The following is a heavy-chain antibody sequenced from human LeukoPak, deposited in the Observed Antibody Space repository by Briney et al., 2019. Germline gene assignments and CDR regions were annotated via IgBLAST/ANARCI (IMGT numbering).Heavy chain of an antibody. CDR3: AKPPDDSSPY. Sequence: GGSLRLSCSASGFTFGSYGMHWVRQAPGKGLEWVAVISYDGSNKYYADSVKGRFTISRDNSKNTLYLQMNTLRAEDTAVYYCAKPPDDSSPYWGQGTLVTVSS. CDR1: GFTFGSYG. V-gene: IGHV3-30*18. J-gene: IGHJ4*02. CDR2: ISYDGSNK. D-gene: IGHD6-19*01.